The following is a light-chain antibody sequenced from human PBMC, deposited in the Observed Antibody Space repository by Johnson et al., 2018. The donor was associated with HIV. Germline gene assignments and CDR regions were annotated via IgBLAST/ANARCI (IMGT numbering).Light chain of an antibody. CDR3: GTWDTSLRVGF. V-gene: IGLV1-51*01. CDR1: SSNIGNNY. J-gene: IGLJ1*01. Sequence: QAVLTQPPSVSADPGQKVTISCSGSSSNIGNNYVSWYQQLPGRAPKLLIYDKNKRPSGIPDRFSGSKSGPSAPLAITGPQTGDEADYYCGTWDTSLRVGFFGTGTKVTVL. CDR2: DKN.